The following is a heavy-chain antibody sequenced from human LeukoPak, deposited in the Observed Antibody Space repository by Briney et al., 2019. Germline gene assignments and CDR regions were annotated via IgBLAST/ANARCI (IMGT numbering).Heavy chain of an antibody. V-gene: IGHV3-30*03. CDR1: GFSFSTSG. J-gene: IGHJ4*02. CDR3: ARDKDIVVLVAASLSLDS. D-gene: IGHD2-15*01. CDR2: ISSDGSNE. Sequence: GGSLRLSCAASGFSFSTSGMHWVRQAPGKGLEWVAVISSDGSNEFYADSVKGRFTISRDSSKNTLYLQVNSLRAEDTAVYYCARDKDIVVLVAASLSLDSWGQGTLVIVSS.